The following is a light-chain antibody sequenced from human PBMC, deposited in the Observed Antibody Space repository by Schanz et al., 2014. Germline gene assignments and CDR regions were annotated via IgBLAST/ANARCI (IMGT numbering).Light chain of an antibody. V-gene: IGLV2-8*01. Sequence: QSVLTQPPSASGSPGQSVTISCTGTSSDVGDYNYVSWYQQHPGKAPKLMIYEVSKRPSGVPDRFSGSKSGNTASLTVSGLQAEDEADYHCCSYVDSYTWVFGGGTKLTVL. CDR2: EVS. CDR3: CSYVDSYTWV. CDR1: SSDVGDYNY. J-gene: IGLJ3*02.